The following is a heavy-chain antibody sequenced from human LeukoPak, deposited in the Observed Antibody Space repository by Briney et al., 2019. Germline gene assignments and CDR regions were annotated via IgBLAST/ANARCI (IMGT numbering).Heavy chain of an antibody. Sequence: GGSLRLSCAASGFTFSSYAMSWVRQAPGKGLEWVSAISGSGGSTYYADSVKGRFTISRDNSRNTLYLQMNSLRAEDTAVYYCARVPAASYFDYWGQGTLVTVSS. CDR2: ISGSGGST. CDR1: GFTFSSYA. CDR3: ARVPAASYFDY. J-gene: IGHJ4*02. D-gene: IGHD2-2*01. V-gene: IGHV3-23*01.